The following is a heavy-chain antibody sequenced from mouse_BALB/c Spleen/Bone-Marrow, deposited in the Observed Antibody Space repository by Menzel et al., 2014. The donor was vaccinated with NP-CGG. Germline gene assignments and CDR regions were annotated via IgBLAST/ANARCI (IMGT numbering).Heavy chain of an antibody. CDR1: GYTFTSYW. V-gene: IGHV1-7*01. CDR2: IYPSTGYT. Sequence: QVQLKQSGAELAKPGASVKMSCKASGYTFTSYWMHWVKPRPGQGLEWIGYIYPSTGYTEYNQKFKDKVTLTADKSSSTAYMQLSSLTSEDSAVYYCARDDYAYWGQGTLVTVSA. D-gene: IGHD2-4*01. J-gene: IGHJ3*01. CDR3: ARDDYAY.